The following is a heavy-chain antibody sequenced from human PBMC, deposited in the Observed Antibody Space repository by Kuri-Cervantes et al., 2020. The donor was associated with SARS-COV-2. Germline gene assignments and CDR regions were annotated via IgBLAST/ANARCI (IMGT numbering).Heavy chain of an antibody. CDR3: AKDRGEQWPIYYFDY. J-gene: IGHJ4*02. V-gene: IGHV3-33*06. D-gene: IGHD3-10*01. CDR1: GFNFSTYG. Sequence: SXAASGFNFSTYGMYWVRQAPGKGLEWVAVICDEGTNQYYGDSVEGRFAISRDYYKNMLYLQMDSLRAEDTAVYYCAKDRGEQWPIYYFDYWGQGALVTVSS. CDR2: ICDEGTNQ.